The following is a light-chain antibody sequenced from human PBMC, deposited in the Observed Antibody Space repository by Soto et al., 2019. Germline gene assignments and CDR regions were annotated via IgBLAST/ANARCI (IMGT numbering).Light chain of an antibody. CDR2: ATS. CDR1: QSVSTTY. CDR3: QQYGDSVT. Sequence: EIVLTQSPCTLSLSPGERATLSCRASQSVSTTYFAWFQQKPGQAPRLLIYATSNRATDIPDRFSGSGSGTDFTLTISRLEPEDFAVYFCQQYGDSVTFGGGTKVDIK. V-gene: IGKV3-20*01. J-gene: IGKJ4*01.